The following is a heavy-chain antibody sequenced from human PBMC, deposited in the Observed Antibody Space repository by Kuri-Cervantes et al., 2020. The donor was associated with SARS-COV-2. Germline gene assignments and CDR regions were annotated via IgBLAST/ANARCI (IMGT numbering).Heavy chain of an antibody. CDR1: GGSFSGYY. V-gene: IGHV4-34*01. D-gene: IGHD4-17*01. CDR3: ARGRPVTTFYRTSCFDY. Sequence: SETLSLTCAVYGGSFSGYYWSWIRQPPGKGLEWIGEINHSGSTNYNPSLKSRVTISVDTSKNQFSLKLSSVTAADTAVYYCARGRPVTTFYRTSCFDYWGQGTLVTVSS. CDR2: INHSGST. J-gene: IGHJ4*02.